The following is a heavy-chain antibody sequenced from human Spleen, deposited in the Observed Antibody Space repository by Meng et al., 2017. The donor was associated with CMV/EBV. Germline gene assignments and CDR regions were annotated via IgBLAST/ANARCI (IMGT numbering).Heavy chain of an antibody. V-gene: IGHV1-2*02. CDR1: GYTFTGYY. CDR3: ASGVSGPKDIVVVPAAIGYYYGMDV. Sequence: ASVKVSCKASGYTFTGYYMHWVRQAPGQGLEWMGWINANSGGTNHAQKSQGRVTMTRDTSISTAYMELSSLRSEDTAVYYCASGVSGPKDIVVVPAAIGYYYGMDVWGQGTTVTVS. D-gene: IGHD2-2*01. CDR2: INANSGGT. J-gene: IGHJ6*02.